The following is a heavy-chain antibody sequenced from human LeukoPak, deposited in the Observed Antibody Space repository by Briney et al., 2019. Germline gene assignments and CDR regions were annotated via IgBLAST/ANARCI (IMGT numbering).Heavy chain of an antibody. Sequence: GGSLRLSCAASGFTFSSYSMNWVRQAPGKGLEWVSYISSSSTIYYADSVKGRFTISRDNAKNSLYLQMNSLRAEDTAVYYCARAPPDSSSWYYYYYYMDVWGKGTTVTVSS. D-gene: IGHD6-13*01. CDR3: ARAPPDSSSWYYYYYYMDV. J-gene: IGHJ6*03. CDR2: ISSSSTI. CDR1: GFTFSSYS. V-gene: IGHV3-48*01.